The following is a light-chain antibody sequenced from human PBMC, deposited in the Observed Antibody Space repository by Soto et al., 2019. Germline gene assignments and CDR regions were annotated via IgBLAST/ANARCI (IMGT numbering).Light chain of an antibody. CDR2: AAS. CDR1: QGIRND. J-gene: IGKJ1*01. Sequence: AFQMTQSPSSLSASVGDRVTITCRASQGIRNDLGWYQQNPGKAPKLLIYAASTLQSGVPSRFSRSGSGTDFTLTISSLQPEDVATYYCLQDYNSLRTFGQGTKVEIK. CDR3: LQDYNSLRT. V-gene: IGKV1-6*01.